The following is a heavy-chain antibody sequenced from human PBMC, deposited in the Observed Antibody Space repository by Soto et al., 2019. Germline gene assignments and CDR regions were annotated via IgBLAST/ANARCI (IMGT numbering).Heavy chain of an antibody. CDR1: GGTFSSYT. V-gene: IGHV1-69*02. CDR2: IIPILGIA. Sequence: QVQLVQSGAEVKKPGSSVKVSCKASGGTFSSYTISWVRQAPGQGLEWMGRIIPILGIANYAQKFQGRVPITTNKTTRTAYIAASSLRSAGTGVYYCARADDSDRSGYYYYYGMDVWGQGTTVTVSS. D-gene: IGHD3-22*01. CDR3: ARADDSDRSGYYYYYGMDV. J-gene: IGHJ6*02.